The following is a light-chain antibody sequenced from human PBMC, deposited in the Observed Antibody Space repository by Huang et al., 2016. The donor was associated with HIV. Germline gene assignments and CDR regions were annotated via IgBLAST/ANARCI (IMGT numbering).Light chain of an antibody. CDR1: QSISSTY. J-gene: IGKJ1*01. Sequence: EIVLTQSPGTLSLSQGEGATLSCRASQSISSTYLAWYQQKPGQPPRLLIYSASTRATGIPDRCSGMGAGTDFTLTISRREPEDFAVYYCQQYGSTLPWTFGQGTKVEIK. CDR3: QQYGSTLPWT. CDR2: SAS. V-gene: IGKV3-20*01.